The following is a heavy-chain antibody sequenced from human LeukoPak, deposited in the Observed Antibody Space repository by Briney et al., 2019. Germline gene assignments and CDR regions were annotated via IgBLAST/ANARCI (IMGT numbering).Heavy chain of an antibody. CDR1: GYSISSGYY. CDR3: ARAGASSSGWPFDY. J-gene: IGHJ4*02. CDR2: IYHDGST. D-gene: IGHD6-19*01. Sequence: SETLSLTCTVSGYSISSGYYWGWIRQPPGKGLEWIGNIYHDGSTCYNPSLKSRVTISVDTSKNQFSLRLSSVTAADTAVHYCARAGASSSGWPFDYWGQGTLVSVSS. V-gene: IGHV4-38-2*02.